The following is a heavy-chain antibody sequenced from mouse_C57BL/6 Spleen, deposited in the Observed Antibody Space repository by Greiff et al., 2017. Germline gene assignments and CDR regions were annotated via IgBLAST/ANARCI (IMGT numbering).Heavy chain of an antibody. J-gene: IGHJ4*01. CDR3: ARSSSNYAMDY. V-gene: IGHV7-3*01. CDR2: IRNKANGYTT. Sequence: EVQLVESGGGLVQPGGSLSLSCAASGFTFTDYYMSWVRQPPGKALEWLVFIRNKANGYTTEYSASVKGRFTISRDNSQSILYLQMNALRAEDRATYYCARSSSNYAMDYWGQGTSVTVSS. CDR1: GFTFTDYY. D-gene: IGHD1-1*01.